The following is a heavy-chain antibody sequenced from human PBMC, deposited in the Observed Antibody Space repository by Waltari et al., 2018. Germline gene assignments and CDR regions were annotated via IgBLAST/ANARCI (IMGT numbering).Heavy chain of an antibody. CDR1: GFTLASYW. Sequence: EVQLVESGGGLVQPGGSLRLSCAASGFTLASYWTTWVGQAPGKGVEWVANINEDGRARSFVDSVKGRFTSSRDNAKNTLYLQMNSLRVEDTAVYYCARGRSETYRGGVFDIWGQGTMVTVSS. CDR2: INEDGRAR. J-gene: IGHJ3*02. CDR3: ARGRSETYRGGVFDI. D-gene: IGHD1-26*01. V-gene: IGHV3-7*01.